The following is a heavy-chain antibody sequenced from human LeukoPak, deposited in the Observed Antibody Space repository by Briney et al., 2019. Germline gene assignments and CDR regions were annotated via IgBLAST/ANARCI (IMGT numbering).Heavy chain of an antibody. Sequence: GGSLRLSCAASGVTVSSNYMSWVRQAPGKGLEWVSLIYNGGSTYYADSVKGRFTISRDNSKNTLYLQMNSLRAEDTAVYYCARERGPYCSGGSCYSGSFYFDYWGQGTLVTVSS. CDR1: GVTVSSNY. CDR3: ARERGPYCSGGSCYSGSFYFDY. V-gene: IGHV3-53*01. J-gene: IGHJ4*02. D-gene: IGHD2-15*01. CDR2: IYNGGST.